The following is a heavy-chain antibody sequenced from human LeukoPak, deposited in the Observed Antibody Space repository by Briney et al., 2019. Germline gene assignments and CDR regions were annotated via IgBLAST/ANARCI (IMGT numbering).Heavy chain of an antibody. D-gene: IGHD2-8*01. CDR2: TSGSGGST. CDR1: GFTFSSYA. J-gene: IGHJ4*02. Sequence: GGSLRLSCAASGFTFSSYAMSWVRQAPGKGLEWVSATSGSGGSTYYADSVKGRFTISRDNSKNTLYLQMNSLRAEDTAVYYCAKAPGGGRVYYFDCWGQGTLVTVSS. CDR3: AKAPGGGRVYYFDC. V-gene: IGHV3-23*01.